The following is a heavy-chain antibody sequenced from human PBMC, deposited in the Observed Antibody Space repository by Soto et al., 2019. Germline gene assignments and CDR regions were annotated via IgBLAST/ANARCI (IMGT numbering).Heavy chain of an antibody. V-gene: IGHV4-39*01. D-gene: IGHD3-10*01. CDR2: IYYSGST. Sequence: SETLSLTCTVSGGSISSSSYYWGWIRQPPGKGLEWIGSIYYSGSTYYNPSLKSRVTISVDTSKNQFSLKLSSVTAADTAVYYCARLGLWFGELPRFDYWGQGTLVTVPQ. CDR1: GGSISSSSYY. J-gene: IGHJ4*02. CDR3: ARLGLWFGELPRFDY.